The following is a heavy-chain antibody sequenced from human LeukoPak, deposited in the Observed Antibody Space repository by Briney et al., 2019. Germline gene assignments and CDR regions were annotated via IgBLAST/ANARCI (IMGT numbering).Heavy chain of an antibody. D-gene: IGHD6-19*01. V-gene: IGHV3-53*01. Sequence: GGSLRLSCAASGFTVSSNYMSWVRQAPGKGLEWVSVIYSGGSTYYADSVKGRFTISRDNSKNTLYLQMNSLRAEDTAVYYCARVASSSGLSYYYYYMDVWGKGTTVTISS. J-gene: IGHJ6*03. CDR2: IYSGGST. CDR3: ARVASSSGLSYYYYYMDV. CDR1: GFTVSSNY.